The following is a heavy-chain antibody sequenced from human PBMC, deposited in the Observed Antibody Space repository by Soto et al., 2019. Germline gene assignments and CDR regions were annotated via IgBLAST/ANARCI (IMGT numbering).Heavy chain of an antibody. D-gene: IGHD3-10*01. CDR3: ASYYYGSGTSIYYGMDV. V-gene: IGHV4-34*01. Sequence: SETLSLTCAVYGGSFSGYYWSWIRQPPGKGLEWIGEINHSGSTNYNPSLKSRVTISVDTSKNQFSLKLSSVTAADTAVYYCASYYYGSGTSIYYGMDVWGQGTTVT. CDR2: INHSGST. J-gene: IGHJ6*02. CDR1: GGSFSGYY.